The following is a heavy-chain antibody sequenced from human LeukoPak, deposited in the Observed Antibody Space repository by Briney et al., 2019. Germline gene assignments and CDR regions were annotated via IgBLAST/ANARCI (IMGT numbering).Heavy chain of an antibody. J-gene: IGHJ3*02. D-gene: IGHD5-24*01. CDR3: ASVVATIRYAFDI. Sequence: GGSLRLSCAASEFTVSSNYMSWVRQAPGKGLEWVSLIYSGGSTYYADSVKGRFTISRDNSKNTLYLQMNSLSAEDTAVYYCASVVATIRYAFDIWGQGTMVTVSS. CDR2: IYSGGST. V-gene: IGHV3-66*01. CDR1: EFTVSSNY.